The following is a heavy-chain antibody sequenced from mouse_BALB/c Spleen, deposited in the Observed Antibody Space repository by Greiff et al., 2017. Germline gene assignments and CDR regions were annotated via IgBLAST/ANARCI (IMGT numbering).Heavy chain of an antibody. Sequence: EVQLQQSGPELVKPGASVKMSCKASGYTFTSYVMHWVQQKPGQGLEWIGYINPYNDGTKYNEKFKGKATLTSDKSSSTAYMELSSLTSEDSAVYYCARSGNPLWFAYWGQGTLVTVSA. D-gene: IGHD1-3*01. CDR3: ARSGNPLWFAY. V-gene: IGHV1-14*01. J-gene: IGHJ3*01. CDR2: INPYNDGT. CDR1: GYTFTSYV.